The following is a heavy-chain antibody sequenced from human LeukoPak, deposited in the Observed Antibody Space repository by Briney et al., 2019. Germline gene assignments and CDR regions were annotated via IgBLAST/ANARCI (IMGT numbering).Heavy chain of an antibody. CDR3: ARGGSRKGGYFDY. CDR1: GGSISSYY. D-gene: IGHD1-26*01. CDR2: IYYSGST. J-gene: IGHJ4*02. Sequence: PSETLSLTCTVSGGSISSYYWSWIRQPPGKGLEWIGYIYYSGSTNYNPSLKSRVTISVDTSKNQFSLKLSSVTAADTAVYYCARGGSRKGGYFDYWGQGTLVTVSS. V-gene: IGHV4-59*01.